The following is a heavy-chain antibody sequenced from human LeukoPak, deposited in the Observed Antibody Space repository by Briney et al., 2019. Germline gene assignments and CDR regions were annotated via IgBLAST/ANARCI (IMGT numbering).Heavy chain of an antibody. Sequence: PGGSLRLSCAASGFTFSSYSMNWVRQAPGKGLEWVSYISSSSSTIYYADSVKGRFTTSRDNAKNSLYLQMNSLRDEDTAVYYCARGGCSGGSCYYYYGMDVWGQGTTVTVSS. CDR3: ARGGCSGGSCYYYYGMDV. D-gene: IGHD2-15*01. CDR2: ISSSSSTI. V-gene: IGHV3-48*02. CDR1: GFTFSSYS. J-gene: IGHJ6*02.